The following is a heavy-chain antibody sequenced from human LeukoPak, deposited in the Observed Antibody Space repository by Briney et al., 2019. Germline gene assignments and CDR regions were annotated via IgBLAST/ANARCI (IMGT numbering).Heavy chain of an antibody. CDR3: VKEEDCSSTSCSTNWFDP. D-gene: IGHD2-2*01. Sequence: PGGSLRLSCSASGFTFSSYAMHWVRQAPGKGLEYVSAISSNGGSTYYADSVKGRFTISRDKSKNTLYLQMSSLRAEDTAVYYCVKEEDCSSTSCSTNWFDPWGQGALVTVSS. J-gene: IGHJ5*02. V-gene: IGHV3-64D*06. CDR2: ISSNGGST. CDR1: GFTFSSYA.